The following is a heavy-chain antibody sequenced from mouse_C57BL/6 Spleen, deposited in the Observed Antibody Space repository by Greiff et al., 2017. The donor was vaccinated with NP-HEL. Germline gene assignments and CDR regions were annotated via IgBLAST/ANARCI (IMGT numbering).Heavy chain of an antibody. D-gene: IGHD2-5*01. V-gene: IGHV1-19*01. Sequence: VQLQQSGPVLVKPGASVKMSCKASGYTFTDYYMNWVKQSHGKSLEWIGVINPYNGGTSYNQKFKGKATLTVDKSSSTAYMELNSLTSEDSAVYYCASGSNYEAYWGQGTLVTVSA. CDR2: INPYNGGT. CDR3: ASGSNYEAY. J-gene: IGHJ3*01. CDR1: GYTFTDYY.